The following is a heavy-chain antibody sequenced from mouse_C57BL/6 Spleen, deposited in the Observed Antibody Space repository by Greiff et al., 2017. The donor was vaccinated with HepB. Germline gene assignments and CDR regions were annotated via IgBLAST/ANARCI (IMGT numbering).Heavy chain of an antibody. D-gene: IGHD2-3*01. CDR2: IDPSDSYT. CDR3: ARDGYYIDY. Sequence: QVQLQQPGAELVKPGASVKLSCKASGYTFTSYWTQWVKQRPGQGLEWIGEIDPSDSYTNYNQKFKGKATLTVDTSSSTAYMQLSSLTSEDSAVYYCARDGYYIDYWGQGTTLTVSS. V-gene: IGHV1-50*01. CDR1: GYTFTSYW. J-gene: IGHJ2*01.